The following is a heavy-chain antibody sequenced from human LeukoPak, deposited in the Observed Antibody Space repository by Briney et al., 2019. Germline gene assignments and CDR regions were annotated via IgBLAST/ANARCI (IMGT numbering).Heavy chain of an antibody. CDR3: ARVGSSGVRY. V-gene: IGHV4-34*01. Sequence: SETLSLTCAVYGGSFSGYYWSWIRQPPGKGLEWIGEINHSGSTNYNPSLKSRVTTSVDTSKNQFSLKLSSVTAADTAVYYCARVGSSGVRYWGQGTLVTVSS. CDR1: GGSFSGYY. J-gene: IGHJ4*02. CDR2: INHSGST. D-gene: IGHD6-19*01.